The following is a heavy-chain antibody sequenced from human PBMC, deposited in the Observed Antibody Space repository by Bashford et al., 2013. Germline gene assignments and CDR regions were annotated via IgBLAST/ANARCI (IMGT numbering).Heavy chain of an antibody. CDR1: GYMLSSYY. CDR2: INPNGGAT. CDR3: ARGISGSNSGYYYFSGLDV. V-gene: IGHV1-46*01. J-gene: IGHJ6*02. Sequence: ASVKVSCKVSGYMLSSYYIQWVRQVPGQGPEWMGLINPNGGATTYAQRFQGRVIMTRDSSENTVYLHMTSLRAEDTAVYYCARGISGSNSGYYYFSGLDVWGHGTTVTVSS. D-gene: IGHD5-12*01.